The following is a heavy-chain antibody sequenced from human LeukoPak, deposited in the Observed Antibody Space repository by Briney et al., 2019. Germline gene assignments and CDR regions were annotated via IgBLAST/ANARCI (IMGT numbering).Heavy chain of an antibody. CDR2: INWNGDST. V-gene: IGHV3-20*04. Sequence: PGGSLRLSCAASGFTFEDYGMSWVRQAPGKGLEWVSGINWNGDSTGYADSVKGRFTISRDNARTSVYLQMNSLRAEDTAFYYCARVGGAVVPAAACFDFWGQGTLVTVSS. CDR3: ARVGGAVVPAAACFDF. J-gene: IGHJ4*02. D-gene: IGHD2-2*01. CDR1: GFTFEDYG.